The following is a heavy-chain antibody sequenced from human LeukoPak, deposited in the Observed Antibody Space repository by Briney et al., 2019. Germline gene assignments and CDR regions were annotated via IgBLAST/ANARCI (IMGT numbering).Heavy chain of an antibody. CDR1: GYTFTSYG. CDR2: ISAYNGNT. CDR3: ARGIAGAGTYYFDY. J-gene: IGHJ4*02. D-gene: IGHD6-19*01. Sequence: ASVKVSCKASGYTFTSYGISWVRQAPGQGLTGMGWISAYNGNTNYAQKLQGRVTMTTDKSTSTAYMELRSLRSDDTAVYYCARGIAGAGTYYFDYWGQGTLVTVSS. V-gene: IGHV1-18*01.